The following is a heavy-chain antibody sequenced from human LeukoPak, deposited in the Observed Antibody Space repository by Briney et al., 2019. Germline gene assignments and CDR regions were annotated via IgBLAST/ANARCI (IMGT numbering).Heavy chain of an antibody. V-gene: IGHV1-2*02. Sequence: ASVKVSCKASGYTFTGYYMHWVRQAPGQGLEWMGWINPNSGGTNYAQKFQGRVTMTRDTSISTAYMELSRLRSDDTAVYYCASDILTGYPRRNLDYWGQGTLVTVSS. J-gene: IGHJ4*02. CDR1: GYTFTGYY. CDR3: ASDILTGYPRRNLDY. D-gene: IGHD3-9*01. CDR2: INPNSGGT.